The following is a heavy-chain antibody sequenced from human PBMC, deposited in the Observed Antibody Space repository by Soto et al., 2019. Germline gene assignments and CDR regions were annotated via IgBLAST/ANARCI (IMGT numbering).Heavy chain of an antibody. CDR1: GFDFTDYW. D-gene: IGHD3-22*01. CDR2: IYPGDSDT. V-gene: IGHV5-51*01. J-gene: IGHJ6*02. CDR3: ARGFMIVRGTSLGYYGMDV. Sequence: PGESLKISCKGSGFDFTDYWIGWVRQMPGKGREWMGLIYPGDSDTRYSASFQGQVTISPDKSISTAYLQWTSLRAEDTAVYYCARGFMIVRGTSLGYYGMDVWGQGTTVTVSS.